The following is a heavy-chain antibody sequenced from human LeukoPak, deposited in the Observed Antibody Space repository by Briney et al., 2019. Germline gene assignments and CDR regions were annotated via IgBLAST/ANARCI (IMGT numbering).Heavy chain of an antibody. D-gene: IGHD6-19*01. J-gene: IGHJ4*02. Sequence: LRLSCAASGFTFDDHAMHWVRQAPGKGLEWVSGISWNTVAIGYADSVKGRFTISRDNAKNSLYLQMNSLRPEDTALYYCAKAKDVGSGWYSFDYWGQGTLVTVSS. CDR1: GFTFDDHA. V-gene: IGHV3-9*01. CDR2: ISWNTVAI. CDR3: AKAKDVGSGWYSFDY.